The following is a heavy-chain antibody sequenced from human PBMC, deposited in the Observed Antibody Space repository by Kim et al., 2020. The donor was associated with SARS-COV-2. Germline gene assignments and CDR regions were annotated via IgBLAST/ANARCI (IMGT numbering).Heavy chain of an antibody. CDR3: AKDLRPSIVVVPAAIVFQH. D-gene: IGHD2-2*01. J-gene: IGHJ1*01. Sequence: GRFTISRDNSKNTLYLQMNSLRAEDTAVYYCAKDLRPSIVVVPAAIVFQHWGQGTLVTVSS. V-gene: IGHV3-23*01.